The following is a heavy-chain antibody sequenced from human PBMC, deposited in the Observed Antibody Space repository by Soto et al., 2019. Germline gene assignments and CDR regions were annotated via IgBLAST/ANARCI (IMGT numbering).Heavy chain of an antibody. D-gene: IGHD2-2*01. Sequence: GASVKVSCKASGFTFTSSAVQWVRQARGQRLEWIGWIVVGSGNTNYAQKFQERVTINRDMSTGTDYMELSSLRSEETEVYDCDGQVPAAEYDYWGQLTLVTVSS. CDR3: DGQVPAAEYDY. V-gene: IGHV1-58*01. J-gene: IGHJ4*02. CDR1: GFTFTSSA. CDR2: IVVGSGNT.